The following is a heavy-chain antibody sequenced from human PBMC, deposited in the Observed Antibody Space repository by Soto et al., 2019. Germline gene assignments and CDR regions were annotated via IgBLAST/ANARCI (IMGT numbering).Heavy chain of an antibody. CDR2: IYKSTTT. D-gene: IGHD2-15*01. CDR1: GDSISTVDYF. V-gene: IGHV4-30-4*01. CDR3: AKGRSSLTASCFPNWLDS. J-gene: IGHJ5*01. Sequence: PSETLSLTCSVSGDSISTVDYFWAWIRQPPGQALEYIGYIYKSTTTYYNPSFESRVAISLDTSKSQFSLTVTSVTAADTAVYFCAKGRSSLTASCFPNWLDSWGQGTLATVSS.